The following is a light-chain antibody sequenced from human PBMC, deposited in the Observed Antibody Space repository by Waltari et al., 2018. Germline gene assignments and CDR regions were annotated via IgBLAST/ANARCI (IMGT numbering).Light chain of an antibody. V-gene: IGLV1-40*01. CDR2: RDD. Sequence: QSVLTQPPSVSGAPGQSVTISCTGSSSNIGAGYDVHWYQQIPGSAPKVLISRDDSRPSVVPGRFSGSKSGTSASLSVTGLHVEDEADYFCQSFDRDLNAVLFGGGTKLTVL. CDR1: SSNIGAGYD. J-gene: IGLJ2*01. CDR3: QSFDRDLNAVL.